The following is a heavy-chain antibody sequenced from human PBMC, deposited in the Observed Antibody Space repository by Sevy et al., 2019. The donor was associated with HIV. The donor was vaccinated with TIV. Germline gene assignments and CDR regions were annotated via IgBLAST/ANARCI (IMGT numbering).Heavy chain of an antibody. Sequence: SETLSLTCAVYGGSFSGYYWSWIRQPPGKGLEWLGEINHSGSTNYNPSLKSRVTISVDTSKNQFSLKLSSVTAADTAVYYSARRGDYVWGSYRYGFDYWGQGTLVTVSS. V-gene: IGHV4-34*01. CDR3: ARRGDYVWGSYRYGFDY. CDR2: INHSGST. J-gene: IGHJ4*02. D-gene: IGHD3-16*02. CDR1: GGSFSGYY.